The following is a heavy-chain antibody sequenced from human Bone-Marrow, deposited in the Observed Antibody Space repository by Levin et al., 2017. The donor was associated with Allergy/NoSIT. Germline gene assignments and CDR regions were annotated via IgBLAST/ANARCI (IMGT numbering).Heavy chain of an antibody. CDR1: GGSISSAGYH. CDR2: ISYTGST. V-gene: IGHV4-31*03. Sequence: SETLSLTCTVSGGSISSAGYHWTWIRQYPGKGLEWIGYISYTGSTYFNPSLKSRLTMSIDTYEQYFSLNLTSVSAAGAAIYYCARLDSYSFDYWGQGALVTVSS. D-gene: IGHD1-1*01. J-gene: IGHJ4*02. CDR3: ARLDSYSFDY.